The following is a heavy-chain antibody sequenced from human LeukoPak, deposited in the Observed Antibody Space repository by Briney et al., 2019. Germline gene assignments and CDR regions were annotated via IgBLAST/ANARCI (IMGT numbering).Heavy chain of an antibody. D-gene: IGHD3-9*01. CDR3: AREEGLRYFDWLSNYSGMDV. CDR1: GDSVSSNSAA. CDR2: TYYRSKWYN. Sequence: SQTLSLTCAISGDSVSSNSAAWNWIRQSPSRGLEWLGRTYYRSKWYNDYAVSVKSRITINPDTSKNQSSLQLNSVTPEDTAVYYCAREEGLRYFDWLSNYSGMDVWGQGTTVTVSS. J-gene: IGHJ6*02. V-gene: IGHV6-1*01.